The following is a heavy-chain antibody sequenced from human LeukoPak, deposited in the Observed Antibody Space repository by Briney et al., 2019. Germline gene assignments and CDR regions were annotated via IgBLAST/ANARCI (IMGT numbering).Heavy chain of an antibody. CDR2: ISGGGSGT. D-gene: IGHD2-2*01. CDR3: ARVRCSPSSCSPNWFGP. Sequence: GGSLRLSCAASGFTFANFAMSWVRQAPGKGLEWVSTISGGGSGTYYADSVKGRFTISRDNSDNTPYVQMNSLKVEDTAVYYCARVRCSPSSCSPNWFGPWGQGTLVTVSS. J-gene: IGHJ5*02. V-gene: IGHV3-23*01. CDR1: GFTFANFA.